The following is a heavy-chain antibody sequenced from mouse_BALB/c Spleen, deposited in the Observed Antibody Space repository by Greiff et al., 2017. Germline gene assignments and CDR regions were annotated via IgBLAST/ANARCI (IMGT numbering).Heavy chain of an antibody. D-gene: IGHD2-14*01. CDR3: ARKGNRYDGFAY. Sequence: HVQLKQSGPGLVQPSQSLSITCTVSGFSLTSYGVHWVRQSPGKGLEWLGVIWSGGSTDYNAAFISRLSISKDNSKSQVFFKMNSLQANDTAIYYCARKGNRYDGFAYWGQGTLVTVSA. CDR1: GFSLTSYG. V-gene: IGHV2-2*02. CDR2: IWSGGST. J-gene: IGHJ3*01.